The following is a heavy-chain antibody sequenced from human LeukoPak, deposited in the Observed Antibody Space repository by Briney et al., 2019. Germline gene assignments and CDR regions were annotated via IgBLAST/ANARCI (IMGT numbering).Heavy chain of an antibody. V-gene: IGHV1-2*06. CDR3: ARPHTVLYNWFDP. CDR2: INPNSGGT. J-gene: IGHJ5*02. D-gene: IGHD4-11*01. CDR1: GYTFTGYY. Sequence: ASVRVSCKASGYTFTGYYMHWVRQAPGQGLEWMGRINPNSGGTNYAQKFQGRVTMTRDTSISTAYMELSRLRSDDTAVYYCARPHTVLYNWFDPWGQGTLVSVSS.